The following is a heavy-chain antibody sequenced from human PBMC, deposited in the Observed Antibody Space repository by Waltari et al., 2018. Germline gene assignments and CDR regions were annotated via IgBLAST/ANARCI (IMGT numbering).Heavy chain of an antibody. CDR3: ARAYYDFWSGYYTVGAFDI. Sequence: QVQLQESGPGLVKPSETLSLTCTVSGGSISSYYWSWIRQPPGKGLEWIGYIYYSGSTNSTPSRKSRVTISVDTSKNQFSLKLSSLTAADTAVYYCARAYYDFWSGYYTVGAFDIWGQGTMVTVSS. V-gene: IGHV4-59*01. CDR1: GGSISSYY. CDR2: IYYSGST. J-gene: IGHJ3*02. D-gene: IGHD3-3*01.